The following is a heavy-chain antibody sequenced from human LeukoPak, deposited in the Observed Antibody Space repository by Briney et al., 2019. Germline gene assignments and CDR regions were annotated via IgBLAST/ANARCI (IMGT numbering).Heavy chain of an antibody. CDR3: ARAGDYVWGSYRL. D-gene: IGHD3-16*02. J-gene: IGHJ4*02. CDR2: IYTSGST. V-gene: IGHV4-39*07. Sequence: SETLSLTCTVSGGSISSSSYYWGWIRQPPGKGLEWIGRIYTSGSTNYNPSLKSRVTISVDTSKNQFSLKLSSVTAADTAVYYCARAGDYVWGSYRLWGQGTLVTVSS. CDR1: GGSISSSSYY.